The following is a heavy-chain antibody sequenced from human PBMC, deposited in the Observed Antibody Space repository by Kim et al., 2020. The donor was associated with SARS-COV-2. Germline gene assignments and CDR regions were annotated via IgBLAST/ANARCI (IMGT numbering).Heavy chain of an antibody. V-gene: IGHV3-30*04. CDR2: ISYDGSNK. CDR3: ARDPAVRGVFDY. D-gene: IGHD3-10*01. Sequence: GGSLRLSCAASGFTFSSYAMHWVRQAPGKGLEWVAVISYDGSNKYYADSVKGRFTISRDNSKNTLYLQMNSLRAEDTAVYYCARDPAVRGVFDYWGQGTLVTVSS. CDR1: GFTFSSYA. J-gene: IGHJ4*02.